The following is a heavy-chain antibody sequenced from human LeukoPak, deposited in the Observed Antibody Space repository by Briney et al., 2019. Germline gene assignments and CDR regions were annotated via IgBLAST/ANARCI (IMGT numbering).Heavy chain of an antibody. J-gene: IGHJ4*02. CDR2: IYYSGST. V-gene: IGHV4-59*08. Sequence: SETLSLTCTVSGGSISSYYWSWIRQPPGKGLEWIGYIYYSGSTNYNPSLKSRVTRSVDTSKNQFSLKLSSVTAADTAVYYCARHYYDSSGYYYVFDYWGQGTLVTVSS. CDR3: ARHYYDSSGYYYVFDY. D-gene: IGHD3-22*01. CDR1: GGSISSYY.